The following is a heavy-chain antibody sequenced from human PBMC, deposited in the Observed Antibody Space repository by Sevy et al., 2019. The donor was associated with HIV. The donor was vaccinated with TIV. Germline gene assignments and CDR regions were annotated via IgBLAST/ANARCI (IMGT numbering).Heavy chain of an antibody. CDR1: GGTFSSYA. D-gene: IGHD3-22*01. CDR3: ARDYYDSIGYYYDYYYYGMDV. Sequence: ASVKVSCKASGGTFSSYAISWVRQAPGQGLEWMGGIIPIFGTANYAQKFQGRVTITADESTSTDYMELSSLRSEDTAVYYCARDYYDSIGYYYDYYYYGMDVWGQGTTVTVSS. CDR2: IIPIFGTA. J-gene: IGHJ6*02. V-gene: IGHV1-69*13.